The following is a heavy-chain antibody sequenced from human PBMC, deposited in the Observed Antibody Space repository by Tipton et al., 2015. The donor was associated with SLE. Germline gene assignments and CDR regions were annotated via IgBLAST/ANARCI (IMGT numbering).Heavy chain of an antibody. CDR1: GGSISGHY. J-gene: IGHJ4*02. D-gene: IGHD2-8*01. Sequence: TLSLTCTVSGGSISGHYWSWIRQPPKKGLEWVGYISYSESTTYNPSLKSRVTISLDTSKNQFSLKLSSVTAADTAVYYCARRYGTSFDYWDQGTLVTVSS. V-gene: IGHV4-59*08. CDR3: ARRYGTSFDY. CDR2: ISYSEST.